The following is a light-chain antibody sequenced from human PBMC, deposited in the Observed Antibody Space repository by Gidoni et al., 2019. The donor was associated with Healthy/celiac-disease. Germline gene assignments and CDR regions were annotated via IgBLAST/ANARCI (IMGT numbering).Light chain of an antibody. CDR3: QQDNNWPPIT. V-gene: IGKV3-15*01. CDR1: HSVSCN. J-gene: IGKJ5*01. CDR2: GAS. Sequence: EIVITKSPATLSVSPGETATITCRCSHSVSCNLAWYQQKPGQDPRLLIYGASTRATGIPARFSGSGSGTECTLTISSLQSEDFAVYYCQQDNNWPPITFGQXTRLEIK.